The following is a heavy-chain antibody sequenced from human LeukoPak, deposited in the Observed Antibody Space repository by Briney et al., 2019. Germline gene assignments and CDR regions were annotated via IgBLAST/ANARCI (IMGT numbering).Heavy chain of an antibody. J-gene: IGHJ3*01. Sequence: SETLSLTCTVSGGSISSDYWSWIRKRPGKGLEWIGYIHHSGKTNYNPSLKSRITTSVDTSKNQFSLKLSSVTAADTAVYYCARGYYDSSGSSNTFDVWGQGTMVTVSS. CDR1: GGSISSDY. D-gene: IGHD3-22*01. CDR3: ARGYYDSSGSSNTFDV. V-gene: IGHV4-59*08. CDR2: IHHSGKT.